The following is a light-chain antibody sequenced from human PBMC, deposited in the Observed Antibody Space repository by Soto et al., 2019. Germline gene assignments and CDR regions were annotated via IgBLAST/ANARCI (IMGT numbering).Light chain of an antibody. Sequence: EKVMTQSPATLSMSPGERATLSCRASQNINTYLAWYQQKPGQAPRLLIYGASTRATGIPARFSGSGSGTEFTLTISSLQSEDFAVYYCQQYTNWPSWTFGQGTKMEIK. CDR1: QNINTY. CDR3: QQYTNWPSWT. V-gene: IGKV3-15*01. CDR2: GAS. J-gene: IGKJ1*01.